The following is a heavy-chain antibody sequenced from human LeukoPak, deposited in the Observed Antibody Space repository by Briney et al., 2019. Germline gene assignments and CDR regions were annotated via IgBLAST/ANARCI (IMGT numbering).Heavy chain of an antibody. CDR1: GYSFTCYW. J-gene: IGHJ6*03. V-gene: IGHV5-51*01. D-gene: IGHD6-13*01. Sequence: GESLKISGKCSGYSFTCYWIGWVRQMPGKGLEWMGIIYPGDSDTRYDPSFQGQVTISADKSISTAYLQWSSLKASDTAMYYCARWYSSSWPVPYYYYDYMDVWGKGTTVTVSS. CDR3: ARWYSSSWPVPYYYYDYMDV. CDR2: IYPGDSDT.